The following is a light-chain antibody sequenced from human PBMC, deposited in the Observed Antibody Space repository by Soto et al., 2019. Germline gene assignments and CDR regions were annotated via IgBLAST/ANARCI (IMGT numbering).Light chain of an antibody. V-gene: IGKV3-15*01. Sequence: EIVMTQSPATLSLSPGERATLSCRASQSVSSNLAWYQQKPGQTPKLLIYVASTRATGIPARFSGSGSGTEFTLTISSLQSEDFAVYYCQQFNVWPLTFGGGTKVEF. CDR2: VAS. J-gene: IGKJ4*01. CDR3: QQFNVWPLT. CDR1: QSVSSN.